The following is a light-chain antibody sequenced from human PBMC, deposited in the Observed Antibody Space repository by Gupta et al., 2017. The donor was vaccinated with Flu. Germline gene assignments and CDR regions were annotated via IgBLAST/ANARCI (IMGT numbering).Light chain of an antibody. CDR3: QQHNHWPPA. Sequence: EILMTQSPATLSVSPGESATLPCRTTQGVSVNLAWYQQKLGQAPRPLIYAASTRATGVPARFSGSGSGTQFTLTITSLQSEDVAVYYCQQHNHWPPAFGGGTKVEIK. CDR2: AAS. V-gene: IGKV3-15*01. CDR1: QGVSVN. J-gene: IGKJ4*01.